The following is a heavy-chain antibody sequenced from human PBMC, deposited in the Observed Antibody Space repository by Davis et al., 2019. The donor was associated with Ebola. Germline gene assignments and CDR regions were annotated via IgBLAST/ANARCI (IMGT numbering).Heavy chain of an antibody. V-gene: IGHV3-48*02. CDR1: GFTFSSYS. CDR3: ARDQGGDDYGDYFDY. Sequence: GESLKISCAASGFTFSSYSMNWVRQAPGKGLEWVSYISSSSSTIYYADSVKGRFTISRDNAKNSLYLQMNSLRDEDTAVYYCARDQGGDDYGDYFDYWGQGTLVTVSS. CDR2: ISSSSSTI. J-gene: IGHJ4*02. D-gene: IGHD4-17*01.